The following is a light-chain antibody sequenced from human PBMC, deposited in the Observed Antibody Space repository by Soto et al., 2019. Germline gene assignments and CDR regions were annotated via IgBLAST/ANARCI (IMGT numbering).Light chain of an antibody. V-gene: IGKV3-15*01. CDR2: GAS. Sequence: EIVMTQSPATLSVSPGERATLSCRASQSVSNNLACYQQKPGQAPRLLIYGASTRATGIPARFSGSGSGTEFTLTISSLQSEDFAVYYCQQCNNWPYTFGQGTKLEIK. J-gene: IGKJ2*01. CDR1: QSVSNN. CDR3: QQCNNWPYT.